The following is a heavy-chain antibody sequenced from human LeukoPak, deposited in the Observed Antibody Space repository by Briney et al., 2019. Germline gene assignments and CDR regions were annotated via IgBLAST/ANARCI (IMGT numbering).Heavy chain of an antibody. CDR2: IYYSGST. Sequence: PSETLSLTCTVSGGSISSSSYYWGWIRQPPGKGLEWIGSIYYSGSTYYNPSLKSRVTISVDTSKNQFSLKLSSVTAVDTAVYYCARVRFLEWLPEGNWFDPWGQGTLVTVSS. CDR3: ARVRFLEWLPEGNWFDP. V-gene: IGHV4-39*01. CDR1: GGSISSSSYY. J-gene: IGHJ5*02. D-gene: IGHD3-3*01.